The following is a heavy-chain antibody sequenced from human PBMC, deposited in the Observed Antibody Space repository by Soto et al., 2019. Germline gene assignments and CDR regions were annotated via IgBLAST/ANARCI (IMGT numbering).Heavy chain of an antibody. D-gene: IGHD3-16*01. CDR3: ARDPWAADY. V-gene: IGHV3-66*01. J-gene: IGHJ4*02. Sequence: EVQLVESGGGLVQPGGSLRLSCAASGFTVSTKYMSWVRQAPGKGLEWVSVIYSGGSTFYADSVRGRFTISRDNSKNTENLHMNSLRAEDTGVYYCARDPWAADYWGQGTLGTVSS. CDR2: IYSGGST. CDR1: GFTVSTKY.